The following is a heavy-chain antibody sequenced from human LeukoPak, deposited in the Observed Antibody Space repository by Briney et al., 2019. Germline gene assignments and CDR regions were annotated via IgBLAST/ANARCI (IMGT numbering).Heavy chain of an antibody. J-gene: IGHJ4*02. V-gene: IGHV3-23*01. CDR1: GFTFSSYA. CDR2: ISGSGGST. CDR3: ARHYAGGNDY. Sequence: GGSLRLSCAASGFTFSSYAMSWVRQAPGKGLEWVSAISGSGGSTYYADSVKGRFTISRENAKNSLYLQMNSLRAEDTAVYYCARHYAGGNDYWGQGTLVTVSS. D-gene: IGHD4-17*01.